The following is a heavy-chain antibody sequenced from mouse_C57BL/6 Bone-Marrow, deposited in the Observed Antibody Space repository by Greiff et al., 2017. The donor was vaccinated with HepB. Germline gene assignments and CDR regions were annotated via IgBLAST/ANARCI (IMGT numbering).Heavy chain of an antibody. CDR1: GFTFTDYY. CDR2: IRNKANGYTT. CDR3: ARYTGTRGFDY. Sequence: DVQLVESGGGLVQPGGSLSLSCAASGFTFTDYYMSWVRQPPGKALEWLGFIRNKANGYTTDYSASVKGRFTISRDNSQSILYLQMNALRAEDSATYYCARYTGTRGFDYWGQGTTLTVSS. J-gene: IGHJ2*01. V-gene: IGHV7-3*01. D-gene: IGHD4-1*01.